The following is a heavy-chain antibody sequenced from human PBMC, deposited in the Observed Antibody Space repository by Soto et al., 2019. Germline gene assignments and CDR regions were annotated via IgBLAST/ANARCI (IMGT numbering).Heavy chain of an antibody. D-gene: IGHD5-18*01. CDR1: GFTFRTYW. V-gene: IGHV3-7*05. J-gene: IGHJ6*02. CDR2: INQDGSEK. CDR3: ARDGSTSWYSYDYHGMDV. Sequence: PGGSLRLSYAASGFTFRTYWLSWVRQVPGKGLEWVANINQDGSEKNYVDSVKGRFTISRDNAKNSLYLQMSSLRAEDTALYYCARDGSTSWYSYDYHGMDVWGQGTTVTVSS.